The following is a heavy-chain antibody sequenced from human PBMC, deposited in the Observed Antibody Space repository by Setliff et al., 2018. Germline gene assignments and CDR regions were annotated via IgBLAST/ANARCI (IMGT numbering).Heavy chain of an antibody. J-gene: IGHJ4*02. CDR1: GYSFTSYW. Sequence: GESLKISCKGSGYSFTSYWIGWVRQMPGKGLEWMGIIYPGDSDTRYSPSFQGQVTISADKSISTAYLQWSSLKASDTAMYHCGILAAAGRGGFDYWGQGTLVTVSS. CDR3: GILAAAGRGGFDY. V-gene: IGHV5-51*01. CDR2: IYPGDSDT. D-gene: IGHD6-13*01.